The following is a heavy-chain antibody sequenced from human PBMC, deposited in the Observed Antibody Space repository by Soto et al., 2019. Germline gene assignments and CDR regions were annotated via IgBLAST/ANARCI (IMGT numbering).Heavy chain of an antibody. Sequence: QVQLVQSGAEVKKPGASVKVSCKASGYTFTGYYMHWVRQAPGQGLEWMGWINPNSGGTNYAQKFQGRVTMTGDTSISTAYMELSRLRSDDTAVYYCARADIGYCSGGSCLNWFDPWGQGTLVTVSS. J-gene: IGHJ5*02. D-gene: IGHD2-15*01. CDR3: ARADIGYCSGGSCLNWFDP. CDR1: GYTFTGYY. V-gene: IGHV1-2*02. CDR2: INPNSGGT.